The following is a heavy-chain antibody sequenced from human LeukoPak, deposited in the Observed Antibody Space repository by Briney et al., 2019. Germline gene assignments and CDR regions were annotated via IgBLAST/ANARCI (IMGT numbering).Heavy chain of an antibody. D-gene: IGHD6-13*01. CDR2: IRYDGSNK. CDR3: ASTLAAAGTDDAFDI. Sequence: GGSLRLSCAASGFTFSSYGMHWVRQAPGKGLEWVAFIRYDGSNKYYADSVKGRFTISRDNSKNTLYLQMNSLRAEDTAVYYCASTLAAAGTDDAFDIWGQGTTVTVSS. J-gene: IGHJ3*02. V-gene: IGHV3-30*02. CDR1: GFTFSSYG.